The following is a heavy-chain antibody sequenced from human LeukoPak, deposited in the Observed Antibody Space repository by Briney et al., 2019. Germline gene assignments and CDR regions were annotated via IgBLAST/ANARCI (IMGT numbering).Heavy chain of an antibody. CDR1: GYTFTSYA. D-gene: IGHD1-26*01. Sequence: GASVKVSCKASGYTFTSYAMHWVRRAPGQRLEWMGWINAGNGNTKYSQKFQGRVTITRDTSASTAYMELSSLRSEDTAVYYCARDKAMGATTSWFDPWGQGTLVTVSS. J-gene: IGHJ5*02. V-gene: IGHV1-3*01. CDR3: ARDKAMGATTSWFDP. CDR2: INAGNGNT.